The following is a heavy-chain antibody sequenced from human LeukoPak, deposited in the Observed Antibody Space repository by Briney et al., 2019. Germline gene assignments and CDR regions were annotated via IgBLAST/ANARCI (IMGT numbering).Heavy chain of an antibody. CDR1: GFTFSSYA. D-gene: IGHD2-2*01. J-gene: IGHJ4*02. Sequence: PGGPLRLSCAASGFTFSSYAMSWVRQAPGKGLEWVSAISGSGGSTYYADSVKGRFTISRDNSKNTLYLQMNSLRAEDTAVYYCAKERNEYQLLWRVYWGQGTLVTVSS. V-gene: IGHV3-23*01. CDR2: ISGSGGST. CDR3: AKERNEYQLLWRVY.